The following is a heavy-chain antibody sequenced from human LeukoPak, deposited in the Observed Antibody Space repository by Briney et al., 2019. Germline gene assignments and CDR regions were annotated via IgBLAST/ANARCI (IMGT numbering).Heavy chain of an antibody. J-gene: IGHJ4*02. D-gene: IGHD1-1*01. Sequence: PSETLSLTCAVYGGSFSGYYWSWIRQPPGKGLEWVGEINHSGSTNYNPSLKSRVTISVDTSKNQFSLKLSSVTAADTAVYYCAAELCYFDYWGQGTLVTVSS. V-gene: IGHV4-34*01. CDR3: AAELCYFDY. CDR1: GGSFSGYY. CDR2: INHSGST.